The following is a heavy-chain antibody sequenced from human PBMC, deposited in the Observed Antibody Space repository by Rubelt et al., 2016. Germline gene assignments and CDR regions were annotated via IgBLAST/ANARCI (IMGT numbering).Heavy chain of an antibody. CDR1: GFTFSDYY. Sequence: VESGGGLVKPGGSLRLSCAASGFTFSDYYMSWIRQAPGKGLEWVGFIRSKAYGGTTEYAASVKGRFTISRDDSKSIAYLQMNSLKTEDTAVYYCTRDGTGAAEVSYYYYGMDVWGQGTTVTVSS. CDR2: IRSKAYGGTT. J-gene: IGHJ6*02. CDR3: TRDGTGAAEVSYYYYGMDV. D-gene: IGHD1-26*01. V-gene: IGHV3-49*05.